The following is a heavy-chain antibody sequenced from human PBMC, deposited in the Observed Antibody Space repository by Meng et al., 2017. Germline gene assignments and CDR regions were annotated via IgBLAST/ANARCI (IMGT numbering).Heavy chain of an antibody. Sequence: VQLEGPGPGLGKPAGTPSLTCAVSGGASSSSNWWSWGRQPPGKGLEWIGEIYHSGSTNYNPSLKSRVTISVDKSKNQFSLKLSSVTAADTAVYYCARAGVGYYDSSGPYSYWGQGTLVTVSS. D-gene: IGHD3-22*01. V-gene: IGHV4-4*02. CDR1: GGASSSSNW. CDR3: ARAGVGYYDSSGPYSY. J-gene: IGHJ4*02. CDR2: IYHSGST.